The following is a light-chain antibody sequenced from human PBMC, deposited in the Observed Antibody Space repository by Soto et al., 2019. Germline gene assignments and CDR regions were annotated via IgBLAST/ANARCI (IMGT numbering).Light chain of an antibody. CDR3: RKYNSAPWT. Sequence: DIQMTQSPSSLSASVGDRVTITCRASQGISNYLAWYQQKPGKVPKLLIYAASTMQSGVPSPFIGSGSGTDFTLTISSLQPEDVATYYCRKYNSAPWTFGQGTKVEIK. J-gene: IGKJ1*01. CDR1: QGISNY. V-gene: IGKV1-27*01. CDR2: AAS.